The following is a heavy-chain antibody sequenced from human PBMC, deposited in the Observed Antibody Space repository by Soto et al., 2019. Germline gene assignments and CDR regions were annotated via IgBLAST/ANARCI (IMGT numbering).Heavy chain of an antibody. CDR3: AGHSHKDY. J-gene: IGHJ4*02. CDR2: VYSGGST. Sequence: EVQLVESGGGLVQPGGSLRLSCAASGFTVSSNYVSWVRQAPGKGLEWVSGVYSGGSTYYADSVKGRFTSSRDNSKKTLYLQMNSLRAEDTAVYYCAGHSHKDYWGQGTLVTVSS. V-gene: IGHV3-66*04. CDR1: GFTVSSNY.